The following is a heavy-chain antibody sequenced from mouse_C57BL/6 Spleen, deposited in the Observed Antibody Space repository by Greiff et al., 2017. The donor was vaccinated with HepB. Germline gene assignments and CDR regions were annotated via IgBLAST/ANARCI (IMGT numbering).Heavy chain of an antibody. J-gene: IGHJ2*01. CDR1: GFTFSSYA. CDR2: ISSGGDYI. D-gene: IGHD2-4*01. Sequence: EVKLQESGEGSVKPGGSLKLSCAASGFTFSSYAMSWVRQTPEKRLEWVAYISSGGDYIYYADTVKGRFTISRDNARNTLYLQMSSLKSEDTAMYYCTRDDYDGGGFDYWGQGTTLTVSS. CDR3: TRDDYDGGGFDY. V-gene: IGHV5-9-1*02.